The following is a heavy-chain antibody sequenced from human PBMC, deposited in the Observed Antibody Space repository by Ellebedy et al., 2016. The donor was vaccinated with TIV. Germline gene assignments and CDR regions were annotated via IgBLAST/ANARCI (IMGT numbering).Heavy chain of an antibody. CDR1: GFTINSNY. CDR3: AGETFNDVDLDLWGLFDV. CDR2: ISVGGSA. J-gene: IGHJ3*01. Sequence: GGSLRLSCVVSGFTINSNYMSWVRQAPGRGLEWVSVISVGGSAYYADSVEGRFTISRDNSRNTLCLQMNGLRAEDTAVYYCAGETFNDVDLDLWGLFDVWGQGTTVTVSS. V-gene: IGHV3-66*01. D-gene: IGHD3-10*01.